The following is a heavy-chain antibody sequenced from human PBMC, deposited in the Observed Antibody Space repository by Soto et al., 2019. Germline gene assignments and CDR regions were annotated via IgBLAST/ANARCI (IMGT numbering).Heavy chain of an antibody. J-gene: IGHJ4*02. CDR3: ARITEQWERVSPWGY. CDR2: ISYDGSNK. V-gene: IGHV3-30-3*01. CDR1: GFTFSSYA. Sequence: QVQLVESGGGVVQPGRSLRLSCAASGFTFSSYAMHWVRQAPGKGLEWVAVISYDGSNKYYADSVKGRFTISRDNSKNTLYLQMNRLRAEDTAVYYCARITEQWERVSPWGYWGQGTLVTVSS. D-gene: IGHD1-26*01.